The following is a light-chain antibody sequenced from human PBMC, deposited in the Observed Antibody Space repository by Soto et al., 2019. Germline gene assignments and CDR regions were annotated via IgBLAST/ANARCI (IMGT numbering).Light chain of an antibody. Sequence: EIVLTQSPATLSLSPGERATLSCRASQSVNTFLAWYQQKPGQAPRLLISDASNRATGIPARFSGSGSGTDFTLTISSLEPEDFAVYYCQQRFKWPGITFGGGTKVDIK. V-gene: IGKV3-11*01. CDR2: DAS. CDR1: QSVNTF. J-gene: IGKJ4*01. CDR3: QQRFKWPGIT.